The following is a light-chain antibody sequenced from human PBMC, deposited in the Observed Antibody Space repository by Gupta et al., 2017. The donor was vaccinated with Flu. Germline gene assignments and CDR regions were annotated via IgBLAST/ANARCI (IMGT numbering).Light chain of an antibody. CDR1: AGSVSSNNY. CDR3: ILFVEPGTWL. J-gene: IGLJ2*01. CDR2: DTD. Sequence: QSVVTQEPSLSVSPGGTITLTCDLTAGSVSSNNYPSWYRQTPDQAPRTLIYDTDSRASGVSDRFSGSVVGNKAALTITGVQADDESDYFCILFVEPGTWLFGGGTKLTVL. V-gene: IGLV8-61*01.